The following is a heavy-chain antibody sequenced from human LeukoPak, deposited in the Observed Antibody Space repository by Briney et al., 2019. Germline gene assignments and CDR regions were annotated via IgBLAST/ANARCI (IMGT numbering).Heavy chain of an antibody. CDR3: ARRPYAGAFDI. J-gene: IGHJ3*02. CDR2: IGDSGSST. V-gene: IGHV3-23*01. D-gene: IGHD4-17*01. CDR1: GFSFSSYW. Sequence: GGSLRLSCAASGFSFSSYWMSWFRKVPGKGLKWVSSIGDSGSSTYYADSVKGRFIISRDNSKNTLYLQMSSLRVEDTAIYYCARRPYAGAFDIWGQGTMVTVSS.